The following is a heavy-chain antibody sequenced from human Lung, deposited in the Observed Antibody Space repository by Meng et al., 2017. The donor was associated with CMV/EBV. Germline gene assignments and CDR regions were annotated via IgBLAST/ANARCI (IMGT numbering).Heavy chain of an antibody. J-gene: IGHJ4*02. V-gene: IGHV3-74*01. CDR3: VRDGDHWNFDY. CDR1: GFTFSRYW. D-gene: IGHD1-1*01. Sequence: GEXXKISCAASGFTFSRYWMHWVRQTPEKGLVWVSRIKTDGTYSNYADYVKGRFTISRDNARNTLYLQMNSLRGEDTAVYFCVRDGDHWNFDYWGQGTRVTVSS. CDR2: IKTDGTYS.